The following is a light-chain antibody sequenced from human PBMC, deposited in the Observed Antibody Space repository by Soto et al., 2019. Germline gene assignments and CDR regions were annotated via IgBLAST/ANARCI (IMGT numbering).Light chain of an antibody. Sequence: QSVLTQPPSASGTPGQRVTISCSGSSSNIGSNYVYWYQQLPGTAPKLLIYSNNQRPSGVPDRFSGSKSGTSASLAISGLRSEDEADYYCAAWDDGMSGYVFGTGTKGTVL. CDR1: SSNIGSNY. CDR3: AAWDDGMSGYV. CDR2: SNN. J-gene: IGLJ1*01. V-gene: IGLV1-47*02.